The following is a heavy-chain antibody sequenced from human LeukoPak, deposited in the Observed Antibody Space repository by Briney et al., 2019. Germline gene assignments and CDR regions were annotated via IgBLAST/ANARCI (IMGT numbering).Heavy chain of an antibody. CDR2: MNPNSGNT. CDR1: GYTFTSYG. J-gene: IGHJ4*02. Sequence: ASVKVSCKASGYTFTSYGINWVRQATGQGLEWMGWMNPNSGNTGYARKFQGRVTMTRNTSISTAYMELSSLRSEDTAVYYCAINYYGSGSYYNGEPYFDYWGQGTLVTVSS. CDR3: AINYYGSGSYYNGEPYFDY. D-gene: IGHD3-10*01. V-gene: IGHV1-8*02.